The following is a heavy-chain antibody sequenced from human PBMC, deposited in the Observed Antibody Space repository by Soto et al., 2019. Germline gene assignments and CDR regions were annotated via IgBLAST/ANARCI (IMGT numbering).Heavy chain of an antibody. CDR3: AGRPHGDHPYFDY. V-gene: IGHV3-53*01. CDR1: GFTVSNKY. Sequence: EVQLVESGGGLIQPAGSLRLSCAASGFTVSNKYMSWVRQAPGKGLEWVSLIYTDGSTSYADPVKGRFIISRDNSKNTLFLQMNSLRVEDTALYYCAGRPHGDHPYFDYWGLGTLVTVSS. J-gene: IGHJ4*02. CDR2: IYTDGST.